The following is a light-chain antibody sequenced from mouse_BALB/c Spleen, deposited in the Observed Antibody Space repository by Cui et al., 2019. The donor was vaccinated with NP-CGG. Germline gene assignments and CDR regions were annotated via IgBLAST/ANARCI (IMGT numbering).Light chain of an antibody. Sequence: QAVVTQESALTTSPGKTATLTCRSSTGAVTTSNYANWVQEKPDHLITGLIGGTNNRAPGVPARFSGSLIGDKAALTITGAQTEDEAIYFCALWYSNHWVFGGGTKLTVL. CDR3: ALWYSNHWV. CDR1: TGAVTTSNY. J-gene: IGLJ1*01. CDR2: GTN. V-gene: IGLV1*01.